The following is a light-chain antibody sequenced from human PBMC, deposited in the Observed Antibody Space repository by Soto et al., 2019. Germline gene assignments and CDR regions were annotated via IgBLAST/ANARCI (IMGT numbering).Light chain of an antibody. CDR3: YSYTTRSTGV. V-gene: IGLV2-14*03. Sequence: QSALTQPASVSGSPGQSITLSCTGTSSDVGAYNYVSWYQQHPGKAPQLMIYDDSNRPSGVSDRFSGSKSGNSASLTISGLQAEDEAYYYCYSYTTRSTGVFGGGTKLTVL. CDR1: SSDVGAYNY. J-gene: IGLJ3*02. CDR2: DDS.